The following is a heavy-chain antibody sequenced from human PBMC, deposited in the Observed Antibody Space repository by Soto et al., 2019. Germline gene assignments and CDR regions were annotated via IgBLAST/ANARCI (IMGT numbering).Heavy chain of an antibody. CDR2: IIPIFGTA. CDR1: GGTFSSYA. J-gene: IGHJ5*02. Sequence: SVKVSCKASGGTFSSYAISWVRQAPGQGLEWMGGIIPIFGTANYAQKFQGRVTITADESTSTAYMELSSLRSEDTAVYYCARGDSGYSSGWYGNWFDPWGQGTLVTVSS. D-gene: IGHD6-19*01. V-gene: IGHV1-69*13. CDR3: ARGDSGYSSGWYGNWFDP.